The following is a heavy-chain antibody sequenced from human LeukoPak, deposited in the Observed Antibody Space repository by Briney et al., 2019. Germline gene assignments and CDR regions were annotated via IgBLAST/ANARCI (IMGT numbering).Heavy chain of an antibody. CDR1: GFTFSSYA. J-gene: IGHJ4*02. D-gene: IGHD6-13*01. CDR3: ARGPPSSSWSDTRFDY. CDR2: ISYDGSNK. V-gene: IGHV3-30*04. Sequence: GGSLRLSCAASGFTFSSYAMQWVRQAPGKGLEWVAVISYDGSNKYYADSVKGRFTISRDNSKNTLYLQMNSLRAEDTAVYYCARGPPSSSWSDTRFDYWGQGTLVTVSS.